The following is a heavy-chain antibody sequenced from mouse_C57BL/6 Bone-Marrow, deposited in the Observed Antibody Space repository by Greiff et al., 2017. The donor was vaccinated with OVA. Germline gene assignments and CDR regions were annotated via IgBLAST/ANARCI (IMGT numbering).Heavy chain of an antibody. CDR3: AKNRWLLPNWYFDV. J-gene: IGHJ1*03. CDR2: IWRGGST. CDR1: GFSLTSYG. Sequence: QVQLQQSGPGLVQPSQSLSITCTVSGFSLTSYGVHWVRQSPGKGLEWLGVIWRGGSTDYNAAFMSRLSITKDNSKSQVFFKMNSLQADDTAIYYGAKNRWLLPNWYFDVWGTGTTVTVSS. V-gene: IGHV2-5*01. D-gene: IGHD2-3*01.